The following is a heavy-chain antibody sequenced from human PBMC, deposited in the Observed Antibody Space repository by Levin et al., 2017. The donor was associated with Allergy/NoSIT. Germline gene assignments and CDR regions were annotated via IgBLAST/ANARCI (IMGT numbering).Heavy chain of an antibody. CDR1: GFTFSDYY. J-gene: IGHJ3*02. D-gene: IGHD6-13*01. V-gene: IGHV3-11*03. CDR2: ISSSSSYT. CDR3: ARSRIAAEDAFDI. Sequence: PGGSLRLSCAASGFTFSDYYMSWIRQAPGKGLEWVSYISSSSSYTNYADSVKGRFTISRDNAKNSLYLQMNSLRAEDTAVYYCARSRIAAEDAFDIWGQGTMVTVSS.